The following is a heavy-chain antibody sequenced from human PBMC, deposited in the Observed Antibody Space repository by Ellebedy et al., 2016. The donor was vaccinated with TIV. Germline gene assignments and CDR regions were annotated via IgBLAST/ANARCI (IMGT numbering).Heavy chain of an antibody. CDR1: GYTLTELS. Sequence: AASVKVSCKVSGYTLTELSMHWARQAPGKGLEWMGGFDPEDGETIYAQKFQGRVTMTEDTSTDTAYMELSSLRSEDTAVYYCRYCSSTSCYGLGAFDIWGQGTMVTVSS. D-gene: IGHD2-2*01. V-gene: IGHV1-24*01. J-gene: IGHJ3*02. CDR2: FDPEDGET. CDR3: RYCSSTSCYGLGAFDI.